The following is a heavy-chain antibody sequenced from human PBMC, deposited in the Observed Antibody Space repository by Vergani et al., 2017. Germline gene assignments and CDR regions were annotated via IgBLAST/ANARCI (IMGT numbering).Heavy chain of an antibody. Sequence: QVQLQQWGAGLLKPSETLSLTCAVYGGSFSGYYWSWIRQPPGKGLEWIGEINHSGSTNYNPSLKSRVTISVDTSKNQFSLKLSSVTAADTAVYYCASAARRGSMGIDYWGQGTLVTVSS. CDR3: ASAARRGSMGIDY. J-gene: IGHJ4*02. D-gene: IGHD2/OR15-2a*01. V-gene: IGHV4-34*01. CDR1: GGSFSGYY. CDR2: INHSGST.